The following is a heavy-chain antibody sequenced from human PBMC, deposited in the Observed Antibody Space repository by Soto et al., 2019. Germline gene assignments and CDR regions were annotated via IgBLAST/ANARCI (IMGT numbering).Heavy chain of an antibody. CDR1: EGSVSSHSAA. CDR2: TYGRSKWYN. CDR3: ARGRYYICGSYYCRGYYYYYMDV. D-gene: IGHD2-15*01. Sequence: QTLPLTCASFEGSVSSHSAAPNWIRKSTTNTVEWLERTYGRSKWYNDYAVSVKSRITLSPDTSKNQFSLQLNSVTPEDTAVYYGARGRYYICGSYYCRGYYYYYMDVWGKGTSVPVSS. V-gene: IGHV6-1*01. J-gene: IGHJ6*03.